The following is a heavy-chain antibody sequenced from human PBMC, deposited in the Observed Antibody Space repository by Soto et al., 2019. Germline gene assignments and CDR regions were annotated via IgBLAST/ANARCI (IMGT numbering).Heavy chain of an antibody. J-gene: IGHJ4*02. CDR1: GFTFDDYA. CDR3: AKDAGYGSGSYYDY. Sequence: ESGGGLVQPGRSLRLSCAASGFTFDDYAMHWVRQAPGKGLEWVSGISWNSGSIAYADSVKGRFTISRDNAKKSLYLQMNSLRAEDTALYYCAKDAGYGSGSYYDYWGQGTLVTVSS. D-gene: IGHD3-10*01. CDR2: ISWNSGSI. V-gene: IGHV3-9*01.